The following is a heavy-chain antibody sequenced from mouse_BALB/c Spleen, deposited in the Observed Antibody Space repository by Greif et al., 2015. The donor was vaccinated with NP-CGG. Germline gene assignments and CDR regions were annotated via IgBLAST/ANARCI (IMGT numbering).Heavy chain of an antibody. Sequence: QVQLQQSGAELVKPGASVKLSCKASGYTFTSYWMHWVKQGPGQGLEWIGEINPSNGRTNYNEKFKSKATLTVDKSSSTAYMQLSSLTSEDSAVCYCAIYDGYYYYAMDYWGQGTSVTVSS. V-gene: IGHV1S81*02. CDR2: INPSNGRT. CDR3: AIYDGYYYYAMDY. J-gene: IGHJ4*01. CDR1: GYTFTSYW. D-gene: IGHD2-3*01.